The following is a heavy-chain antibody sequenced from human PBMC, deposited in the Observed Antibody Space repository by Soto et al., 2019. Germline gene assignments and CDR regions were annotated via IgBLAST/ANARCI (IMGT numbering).Heavy chain of an antibody. D-gene: IGHD3-10*01. J-gene: IGHJ4*02. CDR2: IYYSGST. Sequence: LSRTCTVSGVSISSGGYYWSWIRQHPGKGLEWIGYIYYSGSTYYNPSLKSRVTISVDTSKNQFSLKLSSVTAADTAVYYCARHDARGYYFDYWGQGTLVTVSS. V-gene: IGHV4-31*03. CDR3: ARHDARGYYFDY. CDR1: GVSISSGGYY.